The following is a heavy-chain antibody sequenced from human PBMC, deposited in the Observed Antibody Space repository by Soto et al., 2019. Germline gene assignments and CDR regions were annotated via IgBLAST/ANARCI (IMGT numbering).Heavy chain of an antibody. V-gene: IGHV3-21*01. J-gene: IGHJ3*02. CDR1: GFTFSSYS. D-gene: IGHD2-15*01. CDR2: ISSSSSYI. Sequence: GGSLRLSCAASGFTFSSYSMNWVRQAPGKGLEWVSSISSSSSYIYYADSVKGRFTISRDNAKNSLYLQMNSLRAEDTAVYYCARSAAFDAFDIWGQGTMVTVSS. CDR3: ARSAAFDAFDI.